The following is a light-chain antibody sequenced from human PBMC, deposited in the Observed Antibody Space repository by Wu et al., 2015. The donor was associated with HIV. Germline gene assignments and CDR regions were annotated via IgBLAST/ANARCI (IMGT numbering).Light chain of an antibody. V-gene: IGKV1-27*01. Sequence: DIQMTQSPSSLSASVGDRVTITCRASQGISNYLAWYQEKSGKVPKLLIYAASTLQSGVPSRFSGSGYGTDFTLTISSLQPEDVGTYYCQQCNSALWTFGQGTKVEIK. CDR2: AAS. CDR3: QQCNSALWT. CDR1: QGISNY. J-gene: IGKJ1*01.